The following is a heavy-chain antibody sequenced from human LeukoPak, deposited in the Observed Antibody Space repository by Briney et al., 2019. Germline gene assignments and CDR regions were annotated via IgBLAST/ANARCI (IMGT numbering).Heavy chain of an antibody. CDR1: GFTFSSYA. J-gene: IGHJ5*02. CDR3: AKEEAAS. CDR2: ISYDGNNE. V-gene: IGHV3-30-3*01. Sequence: GESLRLSCAASGFTFSSYAMHWVRQAPGKGLEWVAVISYDGNNEYYADSVKGRFTISRDNSWNTLCLQMNSLRTDDTAVYYCAKEEAASWGQGTLVTVSS. D-gene: IGHD6-25*01.